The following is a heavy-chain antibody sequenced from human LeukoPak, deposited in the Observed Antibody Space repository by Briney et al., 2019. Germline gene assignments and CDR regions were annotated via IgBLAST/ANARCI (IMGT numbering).Heavy chain of an antibody. CDR2: IGNSGGST. D-gene: IGHD4-17*01. V-gene: IGHV3-23*01. J-gene: IGHJ4*02. CDR3: AKDHHDDYSQDYFDF. CDR1: GFTFSSYA. Sequence: GGSLRLSCAASGFTFSSYAMIWVRQAPGKGLEWVSAIGNSGGSTFYADSVKGRFTISRDNSKNTLLLQMNSLRTDDTAVYYCAKDHHDDYSQDYFDFWGQGTLVTVSS.